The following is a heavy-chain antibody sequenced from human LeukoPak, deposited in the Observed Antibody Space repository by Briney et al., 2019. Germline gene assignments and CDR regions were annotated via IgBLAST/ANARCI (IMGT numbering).Heavy chain of an antibody. Sequence: ASVTVSCKASGYTFTSYGISWVRQAPGEGREWMGWISADNGNTNYAKKLQGRVTMPTDTSTSTAYMELRSLRSDDTAVYYCAREGEGGIEQYYYYYIDVWGKRTTVTISS. CDR2: ISADNGNT. CDR1: GYTFTSYG. V-gene: IGHV1-18*01. D-gene: IGHD1-14*01. CDR3: AREGEGGIEQYYYYYIDV. J-gene: IGHJ6*03.